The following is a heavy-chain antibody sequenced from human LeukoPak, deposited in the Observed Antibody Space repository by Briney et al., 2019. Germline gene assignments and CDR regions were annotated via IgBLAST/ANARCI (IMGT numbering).Heavy chain of an antibody. J-gene: IGHJ4*02. Sequence: PSETLSLTCAVYGGSFSGYYWSWIRQPPGKGLEWIGEINHSGSTNYNPSLKSRVTISVDTSKNQFSLKLSSVTAADTAVYYCAREDYYDSSGYYYPTDYWGQGTLVTVSS. CDR1: GGSFSGYY. D-gene: IGHD3-22*01. CDR3: AREDYYDSSGYYYPTDY. CDR2: INHSGST. V-gene: IGHV4-34*01.